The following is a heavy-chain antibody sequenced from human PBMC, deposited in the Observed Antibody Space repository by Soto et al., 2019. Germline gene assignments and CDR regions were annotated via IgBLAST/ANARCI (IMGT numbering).Heavy chain of an antibody. CDR2: IIPRSATS. CDR3: AREGAATANYGMDV. V-gene: IGHV1-69*13. J-gene: IGHJ6*02. CDR1: GDTFSSYT. Sequence: GASVKVYCKASGDTFSSYTITWMRQAPGQGLEWMGGIIPRSATSNYAQKFQGRVTITADESTNTAYMELSSLRSEDTAVYYCAREGAATANYGMDVWGQGTTVTVSS. D-gene: IGHD2-15*01.